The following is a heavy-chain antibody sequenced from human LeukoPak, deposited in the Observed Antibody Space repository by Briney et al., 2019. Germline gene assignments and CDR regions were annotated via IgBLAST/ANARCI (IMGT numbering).Heavy chain of an antibody. CDR2: FDPEDGET. J-gene: IGHJ5*02. CDR1: GYTFTSYG. Sequence: GASVKVSCKASGYTFTSYGISWVRQAPGQGLEWMGGFDPEDGETIYAQKFQGRVTMTEDTSTDTAYMELSSLRSEDTAVYYCAGGSSWYDAWGQGTLVTVSS. D-gene: IGHD6-13*01. V-gene: IGHV1-24*01. CDR3: AGGSSWYDA.